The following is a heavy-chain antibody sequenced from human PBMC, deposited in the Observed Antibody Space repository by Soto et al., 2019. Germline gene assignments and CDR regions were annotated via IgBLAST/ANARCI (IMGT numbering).Heavy chain of an antibody. V-gene: IGHV1-18*01. J-gene: IGHJ6*02. Sequence: QVQVVQSGAEVKKPGASVKVSCKASGYTFTSYGFSWVRQAPGQGLEWMGWISAYNGNTNYAQKLQGRVTMTTDTSTSTAYMELRSLRSDDTAVYFCARAAMGDCSGGSCPLGMDVWGQGTTVTVSS. D-gene: IGHD2-15*01. CDR2: ISAYNGNT. CDR1: GYTFTSYG. CDR3: ARAAMGDCSGGSCPLGMDV.